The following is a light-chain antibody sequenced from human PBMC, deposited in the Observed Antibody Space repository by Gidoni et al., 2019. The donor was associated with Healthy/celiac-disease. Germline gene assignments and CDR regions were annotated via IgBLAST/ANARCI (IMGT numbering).Light chain of an antibody. J-gene: IGLJ1*01. CDR2: EVS. Sequence: QSALTQPASVSGSPGQSITISCTGTSSDVGSYNLVSWYQQHPGKAPKLMIYEVSKRPSGVSNRFSGSKSGNTASLTISGLQAEDEADYYCCSYAGSSTPVIGTGTKVTVL. V-gene: IGLV2-23*02. CDR3: CSYAGSSTPV. CDR1: SSDVGSYNL.